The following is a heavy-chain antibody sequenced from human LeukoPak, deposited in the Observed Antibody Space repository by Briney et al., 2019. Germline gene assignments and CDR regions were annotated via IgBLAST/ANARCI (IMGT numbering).Heavy chain of an antibody. J-gene: IGHJ5*02. CDR2: IGTAGDT. CDR3: ARGGGRVAGTDWFDP. CDR1: GFTFSSYD. D-gene: IGHD6-19*01. Sequence: GRSLRLSCAASGFTFSSYDMHWVRQATGKGLEWVSAIGTAGDTYYPGSVKGRFTISRENAKNSLYLQMNSLRAGDTAVYYCARGGGRVAGTDWFDPWGQGTLVTVSS. V-gene: IGHV3-13*01.